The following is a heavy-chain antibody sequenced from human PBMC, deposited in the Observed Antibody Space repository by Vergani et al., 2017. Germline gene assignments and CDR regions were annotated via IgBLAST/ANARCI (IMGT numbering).Heavy chain of an antibody. CDR1: GFTFSSYA. V-gene: IGHV3-23*01. J-gene: IGHJ5*02. CDR3: ANRPWAAGGGRWFDP. Sequence: EVQLLESGGGLVQPGGSLRLSCAASGFTFSSYAMSWVRQAPGKGLEWVSAISGSGGRTYYADSVKGRFTISRDNSKNTLYLQMNSLRAEDTAVYFCANRPWAAGGGRWFDPWGQGTLVTVSS. D-gene: IGHD6-13*01. CDR2: ISGSGGRT.